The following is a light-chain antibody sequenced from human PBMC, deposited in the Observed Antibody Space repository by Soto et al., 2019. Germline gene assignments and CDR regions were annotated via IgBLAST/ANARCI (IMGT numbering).Light chain of an antibody. CDR2: GAS. CDR3: QHYGSSPGT. Sequence: EIVLTQSPGTLSLSPGERATLSCRASQSVSSSYLGWYQQKPGQAPRLLIYGASTRATGIPDNFSGSGSGTDFTLTISRLEPEDFAVYYCQHYGSSPGTFGQGTKVEIK. J-gene: IGKJ1*01. V-gene: IGKV3-20*01. CDR1: QSVSSSY.